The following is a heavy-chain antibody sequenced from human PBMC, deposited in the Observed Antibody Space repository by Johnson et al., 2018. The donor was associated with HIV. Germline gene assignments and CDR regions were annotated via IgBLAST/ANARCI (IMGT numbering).Heavy chain of an antibody. CDR2: ISSNGGST. D-gene: IGHD7-27*01. CDR1: GFTFSSYA. J-gene: IGHJ3*02. Sequence: VQLVESGGGVVQPGRSLRLSCAASGFTFSSYAMHWVRQAPGKGLEYVSAISSNGGSTYYANSVKGRFTISRDNSKNTLFLQMNSLRAGDTAVYYCARAWGDLAPDAFDIWGLGTMVTVSS. V-gene: IGHV3-64*01. CDR3: ARAWGDLAPDAFDI.